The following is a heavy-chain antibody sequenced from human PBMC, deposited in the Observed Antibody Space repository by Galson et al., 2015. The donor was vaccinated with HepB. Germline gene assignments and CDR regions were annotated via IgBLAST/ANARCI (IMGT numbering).Heavy chain of an antibody. D-gene: IGHD6-13*01. CDR3: AKEENSSSWYRALYYYYYYMDV. CDR2: ISYDGSNK. Sequence: SLRLSCAASGFTFSSYGMHWVRQAPGKGLEWVAVISYDGSNKYYADSVKGRFTISRDNSKNTLYLQMNSLRAEDTAVYYCAKEENSSSWYRALYYYYYYMDVWGKGTTVTVSS. J-gene: IGHJ6*03. CDR1: GFTFSSYG. V-gene: IGHV3-30*18.